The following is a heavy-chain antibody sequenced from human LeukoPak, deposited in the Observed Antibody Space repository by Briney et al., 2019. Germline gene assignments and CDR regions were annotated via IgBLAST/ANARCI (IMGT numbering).Heavy chain of an antibody. CDR3: ASSGGYYDSSGYPLPFDY. J-gene: IGHJ4*02. D-gene: IGHD3-22*01. V-gene: IGHV4-59*08. CDR1: GGSISSYY. CDR2: IYYSGGT. Sequence: PSETLSLTCTVSGGSISSYYWSWLRQPPGKGLEWIGYIYYSGGTNHNPSLKSRVTISVDTSKNQFSLKLSSVTAADTAVYYCASSGGYYDSSGYPLPFDYWGQGTLVTVSS.